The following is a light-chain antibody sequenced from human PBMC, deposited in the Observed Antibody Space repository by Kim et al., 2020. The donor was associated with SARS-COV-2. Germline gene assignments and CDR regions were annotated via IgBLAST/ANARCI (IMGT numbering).Light chain of an antibody. J-gene: IGLJ3*02. CDR3: QTWGTGIRL. CDR1: SGHSSYA. CDR2: LNSDGSH. V-gene: IGLV4-69*01. Sequence: ASVKLTWTLASGHSSYAIAWHQQQPEKGPRYLMKLNSDGSHSKGDGIPDRFSGSSSGAERYLTISSLQSEDEADYYCQTWGTGIRLFGGGTQLTVL.